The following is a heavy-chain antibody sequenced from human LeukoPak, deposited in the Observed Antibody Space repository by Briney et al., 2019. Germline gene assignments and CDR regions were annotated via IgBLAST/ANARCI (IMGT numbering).Heavy chain of an antibody. V-gene: IGHV4-59*01. CDR1: GGSISSYY. CDR3: ARANLEFPYYYMDV. J-gene: IGHJ6*03. CDR2: IYYSGST. Sequence: SETLSLTCTVSGGSISSYYWSWIRQPPGKGLEWIGYIYYSGSTNYHPSLKSRVTISVDTSKNQFSLKLSSVTAADTAVYYCARANLEFPYYYMDVWGKGTTVTVSS. D-gene: IGHD3-3*01.